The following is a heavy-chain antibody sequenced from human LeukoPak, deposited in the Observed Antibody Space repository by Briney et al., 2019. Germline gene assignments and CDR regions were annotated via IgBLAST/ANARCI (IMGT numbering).Heavy chain of an antibody. D-gene: IGHD2-15*01. CDR3: ARGDSGRGKEYYYGADV. Sequence: PGGSLRLSCAASGFSFSEFFMDWVRQAPGKGLEWLGRVRHKFRSYSTEYAASVKGRFTISRDDLQNSVFLQMSSLRTEDTAVYYCARGDSGRGKEYYYGADVWGQGTTVTVSS. CDR2: VRHKFRSYST. J-gene: IGHJ6*02. V-gene: IGHV3-72*01. CDR1: GFSFSEFF.